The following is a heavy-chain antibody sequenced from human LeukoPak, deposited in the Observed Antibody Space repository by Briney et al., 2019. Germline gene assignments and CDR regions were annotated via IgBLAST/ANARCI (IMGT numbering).Heavy chain of an antibody. D-gene: IGHD1-26*01. CDR1: GGTFSSYA. V-gene: IGHV1-69*05. CDR2: IIPIFGTA. Sequence: GASVKVSCKASGGTFSSYAISWVRQAPGQGLEWMGGIIPIFGTANYAQKFQGRVTMTTDTSTSTAYMELRSLRSDDTAVYYCARTEKWELLALYFDYWGQGTLVTVSS. CDR3: ARTEKWELLALYFDY. J-gene: IGHJ4*02.